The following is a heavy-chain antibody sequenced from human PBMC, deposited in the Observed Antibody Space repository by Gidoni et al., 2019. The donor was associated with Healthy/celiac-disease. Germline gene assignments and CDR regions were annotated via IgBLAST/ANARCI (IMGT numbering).Heavy chain of an antibody. CDR3: AREMVPAAIDYYYYGMDV. CDR2: ISSSSSYI. J-gene: IGHJ6*02. V-gene: IGHV3-21*01. CDR1: GFTFSSYS. Sequence: EVQLVESGGGLVKPGGSLRLSCAASGFTFSSYSMNWFRQAPGKGLEWVSSISSSSSYIYYADSVKGRFTISRDNAKNSLYLQMNSLRAEDTAVYYCAREMVPAAIDYYYYGMDVWGQGTTVTVSS. D-gene: IGHD2-2*01.